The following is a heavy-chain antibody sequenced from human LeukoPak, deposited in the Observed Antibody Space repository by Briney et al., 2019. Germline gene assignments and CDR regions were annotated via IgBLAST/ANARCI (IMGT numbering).Heavy chain of an antibody. CDR3: ARGDDYSNYVLGY. CDR2: IIPIFGTA. D-gene: IGHD4-11*01. Sequence: SVKVSCKASGVTFSSYAISWVRQAPGQGLEWMGRIIPIFGTANYTQEFQGRVTITTDESTSTAYMELSSLRSEDTAVYYCARGDDYSNYVLGYWGQGTLVSVSS. J-gene: IGHJ4*02. V-gene: IGHV1-69*05. CDR1: GVTFSSYA.